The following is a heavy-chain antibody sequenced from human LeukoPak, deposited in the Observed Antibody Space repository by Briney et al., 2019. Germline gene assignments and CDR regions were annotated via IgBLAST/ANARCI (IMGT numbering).Heavy chain of an antibody. CDR1: GYTFTIYA. Sequence: ASVKVSCKASGYTFTIYAMHWVRQAPGQRLEWMGWSNAGNGNTKYSQEFQGRVTITRDTSASTAYMELSSLRSEDTAVYYCALRVWFGESDLFDYWGQGTLVTVSS. V-gene: IGHV1-3*01. D-gene: IGHD3-10*01. CDR3: ALRVWFGESDLFDY. J-gene: IGHJ4*02. CDR2: SNAGNGNT.